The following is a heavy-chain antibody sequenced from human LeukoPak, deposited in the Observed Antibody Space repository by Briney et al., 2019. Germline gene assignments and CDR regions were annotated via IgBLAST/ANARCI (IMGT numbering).Heavy chain of an antibody. CDR1: GGTFSSYA. D-gene: IGHD3-22*01. CDR2: IIPILGTA. Sequence: SVKVSCKASGGTFSSYAISWVRQAPGQGLEWMGRIIPILGTANYAQKFQGRVTITTDESTSTAYMELSSLRSEDTAVYYCARAAMIEDGWFDPWGQGTLVTVSS. CDR3: ARAAMIEDGWFDP. V-gene: IGHV1-69*11. J-gene: IGHJ5*02.